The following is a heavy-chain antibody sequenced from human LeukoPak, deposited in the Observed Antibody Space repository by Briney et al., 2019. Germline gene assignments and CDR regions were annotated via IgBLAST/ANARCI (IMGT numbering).Heavy chain of an antibody. Sequence: ASVKVSCKASGYTFTSYYIHWARQAPGQGLEWMGIINPSGGSTTYAQKFQGRVAMTRDTSTSRVYMEVSSLRSEDTAVYYCARTYSGSDEFDYWGQGTLVTVSS. CDR1: GYTFTSYY. D-gene: IGHD6-13*01. CDR2: INPSGGST. CDR3: ARTYSGSDEFDY. J-gene: IGHJ4*02. V-gene: IGHV1-46*01.